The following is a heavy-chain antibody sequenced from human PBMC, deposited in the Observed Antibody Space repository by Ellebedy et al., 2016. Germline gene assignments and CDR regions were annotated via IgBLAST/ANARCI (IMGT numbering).Heavy chain of an antibody. CDR2: IWYDGTKK. CDR3: ARDHQEKNWNYVVPGMDV. D-gene: IGHD1-7*01. Sequence: GGSLRLSCAASGFPFSRFGMHWVRQAPGKGLDWVALIWYDGTKKFYADSVKGRFTISRDNSKNTLFLQMNSLRADDTAVYYCARDHQEKNWNYVVPGMDVWGQGTTVTVSS. J-gene: IGHJ6*02. V-gene: IGHV3-33*01. CDR1: GFPFSRFG.